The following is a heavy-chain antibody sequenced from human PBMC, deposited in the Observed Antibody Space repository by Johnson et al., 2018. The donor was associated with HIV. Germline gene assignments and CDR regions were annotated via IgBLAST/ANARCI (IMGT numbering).Heavy chain of an antibody. D-gene: IGHD5-18*01. V-gene: IGHV3-7*01. Sequence: VQLVESGGGLVQPGGSLRLSCAASGFPFSSCWMSWVRQAPGKGLEWVASIKQDGSDKYYVDSVKGRFTISRDTYKNTLNVQMNSLRAEDTAIYYCARDGGYTFFAFDTWGRGTLVTVSS. CDR3: ARDGGYTFFAFDT. J-gene: IGHJ3*02. CDR2: IKQDGSDK. CDR1: GFPFSSCW.